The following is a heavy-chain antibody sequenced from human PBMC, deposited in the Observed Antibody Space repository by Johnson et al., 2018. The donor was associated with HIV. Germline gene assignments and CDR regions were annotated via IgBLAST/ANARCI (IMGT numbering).Heavy chain of an antibody. J-gene: IGHJ3*02. D-gene: IGHD5-24*01. CDR3: ARACRDGYTCDAYDI. CDR1: GFTFSSYW. V-gene: IGHV3-7*01. CDR2: IKQDGSEK. Sequence: VQLVESGGGLVQPGGSLRLSCAASGFTFSSYWMSWVRQAPGKGLEWVANIKQDGSEKYYVDSVKGRFTISRDNAENSLYLQMNSLRAEDTAVFYCARACRDGYTCDAYDIWGQGTMVTVSS.